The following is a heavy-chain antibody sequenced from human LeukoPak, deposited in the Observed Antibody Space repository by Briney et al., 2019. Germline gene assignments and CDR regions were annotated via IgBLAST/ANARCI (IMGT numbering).Heavy chain of an antibody. D-gene: IGHD3-10*01. CDR3: ARVGEYGVLFDY. CDR1: GGSISSYY. J-gene: IGHJ4*02. CDR2: IYYSGST. V-gene: IGHV4-59*01. Sequence: SETLSLTCTVSGGSISSYYWSWIRQPPGKGLEWIGYIYYSGSTNYNPSLKSRVTISVDTSKNQFSPKLSSVTAADTAVYYCARVGEYGVLFDYWGQGTLVTVSS.